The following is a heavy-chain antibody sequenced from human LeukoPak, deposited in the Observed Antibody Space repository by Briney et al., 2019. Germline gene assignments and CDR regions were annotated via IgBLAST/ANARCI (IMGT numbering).Heavy chain of an antibody. CDR1: GGSISSYY. Sequence: SETLSLTCTVSGGSISSYYWSWIRQPPGKGLEWIGYIYYSGSTNYNPSLKSRVTISVDTSKNQFPLKLSSVTAADTAVYYCARVVDRSLTVWGQGTLVTVSS. V-gene: IGHV4-59*01. CDR2: IYYSGST. CDR3: ARVVDRSLTV. D-gene: IGHD3-9*01. J-gene: IGHJ4*02.